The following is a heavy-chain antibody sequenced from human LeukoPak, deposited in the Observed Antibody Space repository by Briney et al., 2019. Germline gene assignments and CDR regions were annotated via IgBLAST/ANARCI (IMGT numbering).Heavy chain of an antibody. V-gene: IGHV3-43*01. CDR2: ISWDGGST. J-gene: IGHJ4*02. CDR3: AKDGESYGDYEALSYFDY. D-gene: IGHD4-17*01. Sequence: GRSLRLSCAASGFTFDDYTMHWVRQAPGKGLEWVSLISWDGGSTYYADSVKGRFTISRDNSKNSLYLQMNSLRTEDTALYYCAKDGESYGDYEALSYFDYWGQGTLVTVSS. CDR1: GFTFDDYT.